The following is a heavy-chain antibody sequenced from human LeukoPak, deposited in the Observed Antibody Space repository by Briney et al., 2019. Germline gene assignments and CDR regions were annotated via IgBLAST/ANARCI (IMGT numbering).Heavy chain of an antibody. CDR3: ARHPGVGAAGTAESFDY. D-gene: IGHD6-13*01. J-gene: IGHJ4*02. CDR1: GGSITNYY. CDR2: IYYTGGT. Sequence: SETLSLTCTVSGGSITNYYWSWIRQPPGKGLEWIGYIYYTGGTNYNPSLKSRVTISVHTSKNQLSLRLNSVTAADTAVYYCARHPGVGAAGTAESFDYWGQGTLVTVSS. V-gene: IGHV4-59*08.